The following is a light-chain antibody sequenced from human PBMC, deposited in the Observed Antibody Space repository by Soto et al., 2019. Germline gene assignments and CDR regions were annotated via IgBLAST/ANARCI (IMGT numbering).Light chain of an antibody. CDR1: QGISTD. J-gene: IGKJ4*01. CDR2: DAS. Sequence: DIQLTQSPSFLSASVGDRVTITCRASQGISTDLAWYQQKPGKAPRFLIYDASTLQSGVPSRFGGSGSGTDFTLTISSLQPEDFETYYCQHLNSYPLTFGGGTKVDIK. CDR3: QHLNSYPLT. V-gene: IGKV1-9*01.